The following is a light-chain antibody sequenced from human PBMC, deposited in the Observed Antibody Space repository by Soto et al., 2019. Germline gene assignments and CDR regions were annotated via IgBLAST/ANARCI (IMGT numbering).Light chain of an antibody. CDR2: RSH. Sequence: QSVLTQPPSVSGTPGQRVTISCSGSNSNIGYNSVYWYQQLPGTAPKLLLYRSHERPSGVPDRFSGSKSGTSASLAISGLRSEDEADYSCATWDDNLSGVVFGGGTKLTVL. CDR1: NSNIGYNS. J-gene: IGLJ3*02. V-gene: IGLV1-47*01. CDR3: ATWDDNLSGVV.